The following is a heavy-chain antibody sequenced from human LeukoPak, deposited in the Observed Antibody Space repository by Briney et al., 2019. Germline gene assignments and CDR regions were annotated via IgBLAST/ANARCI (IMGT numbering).Heavy chain of an antibody. D-gene: IGHD5-24*01. CDR2: INPKSGGT. Sequence: ASVKVSCKASGYIFSDCYMHWVRQAPGQGLEWMGWINPKSGGTNYGQKFRGRVTMTRDTSISTAYMELTRLTSDDTAVYYCAREEMDSNSFDYWGQGTLVTVSS. V-gene: IGHV1-2*02. CDR3: AREEMDSNSFDY. J-gene: IGHJ4*02. CDR1: GYIFSDCY.